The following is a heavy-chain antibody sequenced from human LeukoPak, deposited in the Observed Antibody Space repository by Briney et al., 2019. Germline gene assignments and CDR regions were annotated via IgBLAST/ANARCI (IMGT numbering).Heavy chain of an antibody. CDR1: GYTFTGYY. V-gene: IGHV1-2*02. D-gene: IGHD3-22*01. CDR2: INPNSGGT. CDR3: ATDLSSGYYPTDY. Sequence: ASVKVSCKASGYTFTGYYMHWVRQAPGQGLEWMGWINPNSGGTNYAQKFQGRVTMTEDTSTDTAYMELSSLRSEDTAVYYCATDLSSGYYPTDYWGQGTLVTVSS. J-gene: IGHJ4*02.